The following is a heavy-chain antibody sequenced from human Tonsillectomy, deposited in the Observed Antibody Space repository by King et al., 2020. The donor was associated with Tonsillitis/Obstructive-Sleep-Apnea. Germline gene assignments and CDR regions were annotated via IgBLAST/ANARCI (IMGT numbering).Heavy chain of an antibody. J-gene: IGHJ6*02. Sequence: QLVQSGAEVKKPGSSVKVSCKASGGTFSTYAVSWVRQAPGQGLEWMGGIIPILGMANYAQNFQGRVTITADKSTSIAYMELSSLRSEDTAVYYCARGGGYCRSTSCSIYTPYGLDVWGQGTTVTVSS. CDR3: ARGGGYCRSTSCSIYTPYGLDV. CDR2: IIPILGMA. CDR1: GGTFSTYA. D-gene: IGHD2-2*01. V-gene: IGHV1-69*10.